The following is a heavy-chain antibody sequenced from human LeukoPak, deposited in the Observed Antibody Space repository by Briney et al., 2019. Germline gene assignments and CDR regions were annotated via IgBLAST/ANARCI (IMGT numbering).Heavy chain of an antibody. CDR3: AKEGIRGIAVVVPAAIGFDY. Sequence: PGGSLRLSCAASGFTFSSYGMHWVRQAPGKGLEWVAFIRYDGSNKYYADSVKGRFTISRDNSKNTLYLQMNSLRAEDTVVYYCAKEGIRGIAVVVPAAIGFDYWGQGTLVTVSS. CDR1: GFTFSSYG. V-gene: IGHV3-30*02. CDR2: IRYDGSNK. J-gene: IGHJ4*02. D-gene: IGHD2-2*02.